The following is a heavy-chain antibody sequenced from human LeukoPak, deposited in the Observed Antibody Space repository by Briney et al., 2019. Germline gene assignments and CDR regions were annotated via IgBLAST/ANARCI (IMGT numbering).Heavy chain of an antibody. D-gene: IGHD2-2*01. CDR3: ARSLPSWPASMYYFDY. J-gene: IGHJ4*02. Sequence: GASVKVSCKASGYTFTGYYMHWVRQAPGQGLEWMGRINPNSGGTNYAQKFQGRVTMTRDTSSSTAYMELSRLRSDDTAVYYCARSLPSWPASMYYFDYWGQGTLVTVSS. CDR2: INPNSGGT. V-gene: IGHV1-2*06. CDR1: GYTFTGYY.